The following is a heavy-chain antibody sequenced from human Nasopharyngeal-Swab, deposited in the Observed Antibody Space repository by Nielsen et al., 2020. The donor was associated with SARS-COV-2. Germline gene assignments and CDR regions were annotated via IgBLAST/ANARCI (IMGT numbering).Heavy chain of an antibody. J-gene: IGHJ5*02. Sequence: GESLKISCAASGFTVSLYWMHWVRQAPGKGLEWVSRIKSDESSTAYADSVKGRFIISRNNAENTYYLRLNSLRAEDTAVYYCARDPSGSYGDNWFDPWGQGTLVTVSS. CDR1: GFTVSLYW. D-gene: IGHD1-26*01. CDR3: ARDPSGSYGDNWFDP. V-gene: IGHV3-74*01. CDR2: IKSDESST.